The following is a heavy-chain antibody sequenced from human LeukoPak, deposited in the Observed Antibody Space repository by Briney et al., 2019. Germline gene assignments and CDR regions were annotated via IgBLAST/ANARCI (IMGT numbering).Heavy chain of an antibody. J-gene: IGHJ3*02. CDR2: INPKTGST. V-gene: IGHV1-2*02. D-gene: IGHD1-1*01. CDR1: GYTFTDYY. Sequence: ASVKVSCKASGYTFTDYYIHWVRQAPGQRLEWMGWINPKTGSTNYPQKFQGRVTMTRDTSISTVNMELSGLRSDETAVYFCARGLDDAFDIWGQGTMVTVSS. CDR3: ARGLDDAFDI.